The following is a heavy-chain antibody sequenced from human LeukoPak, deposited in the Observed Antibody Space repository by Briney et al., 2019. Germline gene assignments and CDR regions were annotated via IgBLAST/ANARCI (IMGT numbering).Heavy chain of an antibody. D-gene: IGHD6-6*01. V-gene: IGHV3-30*18. CDR2: ISYDGSNK. CDR3: AKGREQLVLVHYYYGMDV. Sequence: GGSLSLSCAASGFTFSSYGMHWVRQAPGKELEWVAVISYDGSNKYYADSVKGRFTISRDNSKDTLYLQMNSLRAEDTAVYYCAKGREQLVLVHYYYGMDVWGQGTTATVSS. CDR1: GFTFSSYG. J-gene: IGHJ6*02.